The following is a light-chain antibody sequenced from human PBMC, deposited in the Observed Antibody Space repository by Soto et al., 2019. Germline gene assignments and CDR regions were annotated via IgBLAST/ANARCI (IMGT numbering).Light chain of an antibody. CDR1: QSVNSN. Sequence: ETVMTQSRSTLSVSKGERATISCRASQSVNSNLAWYQQKLGQAPRVLIYGASTRATGIPDRFSGSGSGAEFILTISSLQSEDFAVYYCQEYNTWPWTFGQGTKVDI. J-gene: IGKJ1*01. CDR3: QEYNTWPWT. CDR2: GAS. V-gene: IGKV3-15*01.